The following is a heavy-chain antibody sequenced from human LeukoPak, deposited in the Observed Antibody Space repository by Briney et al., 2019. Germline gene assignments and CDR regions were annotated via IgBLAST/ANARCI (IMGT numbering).Heavy chain of an antibody. J-gene: IGHJ5*02. Sequence: SETLSLTCAVYGGSFSGYYWSWIRQPPGKGLECIGEINHSGSTNYNPSLKSRVTISVDTSKNQFSLKLSSVTAADTAVYYCATKSYFGSGKPWLDPWGQGTLVTVSS. D-gene: IGHD3-10*01. CDR2: INHSGST. CDR1: GGSFSGYY. V-gene: IGHV4-34*01. CDR3: ATKSYFGSGKPWLDP.